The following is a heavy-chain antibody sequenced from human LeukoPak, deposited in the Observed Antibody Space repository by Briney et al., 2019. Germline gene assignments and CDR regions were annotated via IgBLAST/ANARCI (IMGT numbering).Heavy chain of an antibody. CDR3: AKAYYDSSGYYFDY. J-gene: IGHJ4*02. CDR1: GFTFSSYA. V-gene: IGHV3-23*01. Sequence: PGGSLRPSCAASGFTFSSYAMSWVRQAPGKGLEWVSAISGSGGSTYYADSVKGRFTISRDNSKNTLYLQMNSLRAEDTAVYYCAKAYYDSSGYYFDYWGQGTLVTVSS. D-gene: IGHD3-22*01. CDR2: ISGSGGST.